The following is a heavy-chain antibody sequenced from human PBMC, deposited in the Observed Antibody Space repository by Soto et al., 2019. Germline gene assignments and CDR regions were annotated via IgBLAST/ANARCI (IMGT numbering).Heavy chain of an antibody. CDR1: GGSFSGHY. V-gene: IGHV4-34*01. CDR3: ARGEWAPRLEY. D-gene: IGHD3-16*01. CDR2: INHSGST. J-gene: IGHJ4*02. Sequence: PSETLSLTCAVYGGSFSGHYWSWVRQPPGRGLEWIGEINHSGSTNYNPSLKSRVTISVDTSKSHFSLELSYVTAADTAVYYCARGEWAPRLEYWGQGTPVTV.